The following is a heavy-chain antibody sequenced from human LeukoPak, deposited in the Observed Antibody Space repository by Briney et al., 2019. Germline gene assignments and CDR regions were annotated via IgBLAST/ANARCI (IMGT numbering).Heavy chain of an antibody. J-gene: IGHJ4*02. CDR3: ARGLSGSYTYYFDY. D-gene: IGHD1-26*01. V-gene: IGHV3-48*03. CDR1: GFTFRSYE. CDR2: ISSSSSTI. Sequence: GGSLRLSCAASGFTFRSYEMNWVRQAPGKGLEWVSYISSSSSTIYYADSVKGRFTISRDNAKNSLYLQMNSLRAEDTAVYYCARGLSGSYTYYFDYWGQGTLVAVSS.